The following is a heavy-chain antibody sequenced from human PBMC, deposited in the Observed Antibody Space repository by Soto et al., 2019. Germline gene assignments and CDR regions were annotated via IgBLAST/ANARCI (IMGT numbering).Heavy chain of an antibody. CDR1: GGSVSSGSYY. CDR3: ARVGWEDDSSGSVDC. V-gene: IGHV4-61*01. J-gene: IGHJ4*02. CDR2: IYYSGST. D-gene: IGHD3-22*01. Sequence: QVQLQESGPGLVKPSETLSLTCTVSGGSVSSGSYYWSWIRQPPGKGLEWIGYIYYSGSTNYNPSLKSRVTISVDTSKNQFSLKLSSVTAADTAVYYCARVGWEDDSSGSVDCWGQGTLVTVSS.